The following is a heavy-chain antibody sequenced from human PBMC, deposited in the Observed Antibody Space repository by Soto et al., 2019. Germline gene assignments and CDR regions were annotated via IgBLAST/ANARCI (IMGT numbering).Heavy chain of an antibody. D-gene: IGHD3-22*01. V-gene: IGHV3-21*01. J-gene: IGHJ6*02. Sequence: LRLSCAASGFTFSSYSMNWVRQAPGKGLEWVSSISSSSSYIYYADSVKGRFTISRDNAKNSLYPQMNSLRAEDTAVYYCARDRGLIHYEDVWGQGTTVTVSS. CDR3: ARDRGLIHYEDV. CDR1: GFTFSSYS. CDR2: ISSSSSYI.